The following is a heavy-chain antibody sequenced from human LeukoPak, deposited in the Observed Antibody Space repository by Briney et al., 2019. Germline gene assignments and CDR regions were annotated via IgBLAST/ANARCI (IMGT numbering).Heavy chain of an antibody. Sequence: GGSLRLSCAASQFTFNNNAMSWVRQAPGKGLEWVSGLSGDSSSIYYAASVKGRFTISRDNSKNMLYLQMNSLRAEDTAVYYCTRFRGSGSSTLYSFDYWGQGSLVTV. J-gene: IGHJ4*02. D-gene: IGHD3-10*01. CDR3: TRFRGSGSSTLYSFDY. CDR2: LSGDSSSI. V-gene: IGHV3-23*01. CDR1: QFTFNNNA.